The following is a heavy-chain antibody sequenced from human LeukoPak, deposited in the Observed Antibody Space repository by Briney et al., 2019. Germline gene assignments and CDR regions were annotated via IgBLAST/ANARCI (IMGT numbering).Heavy chain of an antibody. J-gene: IGHJ4*02. Sequence: SGTLSLTCAVSGGSISSSNWWSWVRQPPGKGLEWIGEIYHSGSTNYNPSLKSRVTISVDKSKNQFSLKLSSVTAADTAVYYCARNDDYVWGSYRQHGGRLDYWGQGTLVTVSS. D-gene: IGHD3-16*02. CDR2: IYHSGST. CDR3: ARNDDYVWGSYRQHGGRLDY. CDR1: GGSISSSNW. V-gene: IGHV4-4*02.